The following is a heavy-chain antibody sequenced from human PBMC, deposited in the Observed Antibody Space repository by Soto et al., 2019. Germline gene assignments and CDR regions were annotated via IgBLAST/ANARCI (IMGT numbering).Heavy chain of an antibody. D-gene: IGHD6-25*01. V-gene: IGHV4-34*01. CDR3: ARGESRYSSGP. CDR2: ITPSGST. CDR1: GGSFGAYY. J-gene: IGHJ5*02. Sequence: QVQLQQWGAGLLKPSETLSLTCAVYGGSFGAYYWSWIRQPPGKGLEWIGEITPSGSTNYNPSFKSRVILSVDSSKNQFSLRLTSVAAADAAVYYCARGESRYSSGPRGQGTIVTVSS.